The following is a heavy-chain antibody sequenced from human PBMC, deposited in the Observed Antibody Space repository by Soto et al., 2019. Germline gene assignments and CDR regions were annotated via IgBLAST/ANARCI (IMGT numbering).Heavy chain of an antibody. J-gene: IGHJ4*02. CDR1: GYTFTSYG. D-gene: IGHD3-10*01. CDR2: ISAYNGNT. CDR3: ARDLGYYGSGSYYIGGPNFDY. Sequence: QVQLVQSGAEVKKPGASVKVSCKASGYTFTSYGISWVRQAPGQGLEWMGWISAYNGNTNYAQKLQGRVTMTTDTSTSTAYMALRSLRSDDTAVYYCARDLGYYGSGSYYIGGPNFDYWGQGTLVTVSS. V-gene: IGHV1-18*01.